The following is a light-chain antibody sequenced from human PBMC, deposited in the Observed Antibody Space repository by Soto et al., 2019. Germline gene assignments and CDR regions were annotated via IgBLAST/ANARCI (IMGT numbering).Light chain of an antibody. V-gene: IGKV1-5*03. Sequence: DIQMTQSPSTQSASVGDRVTIACRASQSISSWLAWYQQKPGKAPKLLIYKASSLESGVPSRFSGSGSGTEFTLAISGLQPDDLATYYCQQYSTYPFTFGPGIKVEIK. CDR3: QQYSTYPFT. CDR2: KAS. CDR1: QSISSW. J-gene: IGKJ3*01.